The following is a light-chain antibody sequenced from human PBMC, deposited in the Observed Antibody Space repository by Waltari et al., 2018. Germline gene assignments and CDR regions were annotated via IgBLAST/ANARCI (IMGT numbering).Light chain of an antibody. J-gene: IGKJ4*01. CDR2: DAS. CDR3: HQYTNFPLT. V-gene: IGKV1-5*01. Sequence: DIQMTQSPSTLSASVGDRGTITCRASQSISAWLAWYQLRPGKAPKLPISDASILERGVPSRFSGSGSGTEFTLTINSLQPDDFATYYCHQYTNFPLTFGGGTTVEIK. CDR1: QSISAW.